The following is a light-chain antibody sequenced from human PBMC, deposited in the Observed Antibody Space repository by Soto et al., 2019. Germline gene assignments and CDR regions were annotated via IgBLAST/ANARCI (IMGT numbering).Light chain of an antibody. J-gene: IGKJ1*01. Sequence: ETAMTQSPVTLSLSPRERATLSCRASQTVGDNVAWYRQKPGQPPSLLIYGASTRAPGVPARFSGSGSGTDFILTISSLQSEDFGFYYCQQYNNWPLGTFGQGTRVEI. CDR3: QQYNNWPLGT. V-gene: IGKV3-15*01. CDR1: QTVGDN. CDR2: GAS.